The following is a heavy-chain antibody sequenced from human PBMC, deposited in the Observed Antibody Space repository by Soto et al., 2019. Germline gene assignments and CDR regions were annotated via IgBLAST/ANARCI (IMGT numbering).Heavy chain of an antibody. V-gene: IGHV4-31*03. J-gene: IGHJ5*02. Sequence: SETLSLTCTVSGGSISSDCYCWSWIREHQGKGLEGLGYTYESSSNYYNPSLKSRVTISVDTSKNQLTLKLRSVTAADAADYYCAFTIFGVFPGVWFDPWGPRTLVTV. D-gene: IGHD3-3*01. CDR1: GGSISSDCYC. CDR3: AFTIFGVFPGVWFDP. CDR2: TYESSSN.